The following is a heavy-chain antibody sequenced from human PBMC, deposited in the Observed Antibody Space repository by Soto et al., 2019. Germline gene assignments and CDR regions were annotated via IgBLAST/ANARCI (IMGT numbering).Heavy chain of an antibody. CDR3: AREGRLRLLAYYFDY. CDR1: GGTFSSYA. Sequence: QVQLVQSGAEVKKPGSSVTVSCKASGGTFSSYAISWVRQAPGQGLEWMGGIIPICGTANYAQKFQGRVTITADESTSTAYMELSSLRSEDTAVDYCAREGRLRLLAYYFDYWGQGTLVTVSS. V-gene: IGHV1-69*01. D-gene: IGHD3-16*01. CDR2: IIPICGTA. J-gene: IGHJ4*02.